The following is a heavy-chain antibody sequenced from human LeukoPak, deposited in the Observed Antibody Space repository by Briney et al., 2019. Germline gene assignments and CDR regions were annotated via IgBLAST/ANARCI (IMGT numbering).Heavy chain of an antibody. J-gene: IGHJ4*02. CDR2: IKQDGSEK. CDR1: GFTFSSYA. D-gene: IGHD2-2*01. Sequence: GGSLRLSCAASGFTFSSYAMYWVRQAPGKGLEWVANIKQDGSEKYYVDSVKGRFTISRDNAKNSLYLQMNSLRAEDTAVYYCATSFSTPANYWGQGTLVTVSS. V-gene: IGHV3-7*01. CDR3: ATSFSTPANY.